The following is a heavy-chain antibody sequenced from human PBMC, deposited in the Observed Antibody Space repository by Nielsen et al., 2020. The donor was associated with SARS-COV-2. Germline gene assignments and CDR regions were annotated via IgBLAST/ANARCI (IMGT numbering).Heavy chain of an antibody. CDR1: GFTFDDYA. D-gene: IGHD3-10*01. V-gene: IGHV3-9*01. CDR3: AGLSPYDAFDI. CDR2: ISWNSGSI. J-gene: IGHJ3*02. Sequence: SLKISCAASGFTFDDYAMHWVRQAPGKGLEWVSGISWNSGSIGYADSVKGRFTISRDNAKNSLYLQMNSLRAEDTAVYYCAGLSPYDAFDIWGQGTMVTVSS.